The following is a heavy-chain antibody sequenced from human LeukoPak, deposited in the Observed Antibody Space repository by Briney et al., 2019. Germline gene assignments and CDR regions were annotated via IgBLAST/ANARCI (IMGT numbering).Heavy chain of an antibody. V-gene: IGHV1-46*01. CDR3: ARDQGYDSSGYYYYQFDY. CDR2: INPSGGNT. CDR1: GYTFTSYD. J-gene: IGHJ4*02. Sequence: GASVKVSCKASGYTFTSYDINWVRQATGQGLEWMGIINPSGGNTSYAQKFQGRVTMTRDMSTSTVYMELSSLRSEDTAVYYCARDQGYDSSGYYYYQFDYWGQGTLVTVSS. D-gene: IGHD3-22*01.